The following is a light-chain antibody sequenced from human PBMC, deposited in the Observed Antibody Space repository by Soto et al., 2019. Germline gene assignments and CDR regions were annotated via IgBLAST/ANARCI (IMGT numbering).Light chain of an antibody. CDR3: HQYYGTPYT. V-gene: IGKV4-1*01. CDR2: WAS. CDR1: QNVLYSSNNKNY. Sequence: DIVMTQSPDSLAVSLGERATINCKSSQNVLYSSNNKNYLAWYQQKPGQSPKLLIYWASTRESGVPDRFSGSGSGTDFTLTISSLQAEDVAVYYCHQYYGTPYTFGQGTKLEIK. J-gene: IGKJ2*01.